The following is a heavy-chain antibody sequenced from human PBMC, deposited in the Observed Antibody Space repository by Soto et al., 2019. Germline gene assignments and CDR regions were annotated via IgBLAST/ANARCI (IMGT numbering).Heavy chain of an antibody. CDR1: GGSFSGYY. V-gene: IGHV4-34*01. CDR2: INHSGST. CDR3: ARGVSYYDSSGYYYSDYYGMDV. J-gene: IGHJ6*02. D-gene: IGHD3-22*01. Sequence: SETLSLTCAVYGGSFSGYYWSWIRQPPGKGLEWIGEINHSGSTNYNPSLKSRDTISVGTSKNQFSLKLSSVTAADTAVYYCARGVSYYDSSGYYYSDYYGMDVWGQGTTVTVSS.